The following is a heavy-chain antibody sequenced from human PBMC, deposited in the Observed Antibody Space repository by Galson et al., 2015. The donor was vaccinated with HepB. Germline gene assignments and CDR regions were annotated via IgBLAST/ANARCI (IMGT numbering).Heavy chain of an antibody. D-gene: IGHD1-7*01. CDR1: GFTFSSYW. CDR2: IKGDGTYT. V-gene: IGHV3-74*01. J-gene: IGHJ4*02. Sequence: SLRLSRAASGFTFSSYWMHRVRQTPGKGLVWVSRIKGDGTYTSYADSVKGRFAISRDNAKNTLYLQMNSLRAEDTAVYFCAREGTGATFDYWGQGTLVTVTS. CDR3: AREGTGATFDY.